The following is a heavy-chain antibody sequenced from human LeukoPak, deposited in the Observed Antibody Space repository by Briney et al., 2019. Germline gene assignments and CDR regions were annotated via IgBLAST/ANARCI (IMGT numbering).Heavy chain of an antibody. V-gene: IGHV1-18*01. Sequence: ASVKVSCKASGYTFTSYGISWVRQAPREGLEWMGWISAYNGNTNYAQKLQGRVTMTTDTSTSTAYMELRSLRSDDTAVYYCARSHSSRKSFDYWGQGTLVTVSS. D-gene: IGHD6-13*01. CDR2: ISAYNGNT. CDR3: ARSHSSRKSFDY. J-gene: IGHJ4*02. CDR1: GYTFTSYG.